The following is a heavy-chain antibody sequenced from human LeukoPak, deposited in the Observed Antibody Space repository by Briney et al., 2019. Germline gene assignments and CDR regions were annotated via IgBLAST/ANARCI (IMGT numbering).Heavy chain of an antibody. J-gene: IGHJ6*03. CDR3: ARDGDTVLTRGYYYYMDV. V-gene: IGHV3-21*01. CDR1: GFTFSSYT. Sequence: GGSLRLSCAASGFTFSSYTMNWVRQAPGKGLEWVSSISTSSSYIYYADSVKGRFTISRDNAKNSLYLQMNSLRAEDTALYYCARDGDTVLTRGYYYYMDVRGKGTTVTVSS. CDR2: ISTSSSYI. D-gene: IGHD4-23*01.